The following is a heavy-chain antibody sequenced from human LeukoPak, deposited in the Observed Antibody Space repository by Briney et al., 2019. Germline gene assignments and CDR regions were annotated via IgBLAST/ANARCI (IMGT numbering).Heavy chain of an antibody. J-gene: IGHJ4*02. Sequence: SVKVPCKASGGTFSSYAISWVRQAPGQGLEWMGGIIPIFGTANYAQKFQGRVTITTDESTSTAYMELSSLRSEDTAVYYCASKGASDGYNWGYFDYWGQGTLVTVSS. V-gene: IGHV1-69*05. CDR2: IIPIFGTA. D-gene: IGHD5-24*01. CDR1: GGTFSSYA. CDR3: ASKGASDGYNWGYFDY.